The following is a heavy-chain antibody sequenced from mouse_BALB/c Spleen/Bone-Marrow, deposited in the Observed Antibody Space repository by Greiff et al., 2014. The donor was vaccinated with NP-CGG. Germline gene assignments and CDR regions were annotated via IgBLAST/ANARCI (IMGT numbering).Heavy chain of an antibody. J-gene: IGHJ4*01. Sequence: QVQLKESGPELGKPGALVKISCKASGYTFTSYDINWVKQRPGQGLVWIGWIYPGDGSTKYNEKFKGKATLTADKSSSTAYMQLSSLTSENSADDFCARSGGDSMDYWGQGTSVTVSS. D-gene: IGHD2-13*01. CDR2: IYPGDGST. V-gene: IGHV1S56*01. CDR3: ARSGGDSMDY. CDR1: GYTFTSYD.